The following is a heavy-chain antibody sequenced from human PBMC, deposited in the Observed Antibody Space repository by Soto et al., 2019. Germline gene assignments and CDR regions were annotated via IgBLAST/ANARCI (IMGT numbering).Heavy chain of an antibody. CDR1: GYSFTSYW. Sequence: GESLKISCKGSGYSFTSYWIGWVRQMPGKGLEWMGIIYPGDSDTRYSPSFQGQVTISADKSISTAYLQWSSLKASDTAMYYCARRGYDLDYYYYYGMDVWGQGTTVTVSS. J-gene: IGHJ6*02. V-gene: IGHV5-51*01. CDR3: ARRGYDLDYYYYYGMDV. CDR2: IYPGDSDT. D-gene: IGHD5-12*01.